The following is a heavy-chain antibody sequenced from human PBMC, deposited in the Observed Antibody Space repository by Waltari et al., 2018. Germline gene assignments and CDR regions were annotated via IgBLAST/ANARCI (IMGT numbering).Heavy chain of an antibody. J-gene: IGHJ4*02. CDR2: RKEDGSEI. CDR3: ARKYSSGWTVLNY. V-gene: IGHV3-7*03. CDR1: GFTFSSYW. D-gene: IGHD6-19*01. Sequence: EVQLVESGGGLVQPGGSLRLSCAASGFTFSSYWMTWVGQAPGRGLEWVANRKEDGSEIRDVDSVKGGFTITRDNAKKSLYLQMDSVRVEDTAGYYCARKYSSGWTVLNYWGQGTLVTVSS.